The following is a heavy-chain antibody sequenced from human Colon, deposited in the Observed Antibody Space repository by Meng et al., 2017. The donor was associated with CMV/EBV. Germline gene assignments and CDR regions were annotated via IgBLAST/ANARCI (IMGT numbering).Heavy chain of an antibody. CDR2: LSYDSATK. D-gene: IGHD1-7*01. Sequence: GGSQRLSCAASGFPFSRFAMHWIRRIPGKGLESVTFLSYDSATKYYADSVKGRFTISRDNSNNLLYLQMDSLRAEDTAIYYCARRTGTTIDYWGQGTLVTVSS. CDR3: ARRTGTTIDY. CDR1: GFPFSRFA. V-gene: IGHV3-30*04. J-gene: IGHJ4*02.